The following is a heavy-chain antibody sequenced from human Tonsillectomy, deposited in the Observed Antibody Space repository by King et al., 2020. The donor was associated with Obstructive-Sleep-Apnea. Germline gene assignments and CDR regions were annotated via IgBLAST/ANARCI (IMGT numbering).Heavy chain of an antibody. CDR1: GFTFSSFW. Sequence: VQLVESGGGLVQPGGSLRLSCAASGFTFSSFWMNWVLQAPGKGLEWVANIRQDGSEKYYVDSVKGRFTISRDNAKNSLFLQMNSLRAEDTAVYYCARVGYDDVWGSYHSDYWGQGTLVTVSS. CDR3: ARVGYDDVWGSYHSDY. V-gene: IGHV3-7*03. D-gene: IGHD3-16*02. CDR2: IRQDGSEK. J-gene: IGHJ4*02.